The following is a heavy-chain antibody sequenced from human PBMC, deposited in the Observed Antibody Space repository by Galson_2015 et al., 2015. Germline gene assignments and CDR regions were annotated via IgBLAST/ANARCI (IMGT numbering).Heavy chain of an antibody. Sequence: SLRLSCAASGFTFSSHSMNWVRQAPRKGLEWVSHISRSSSTIYYEDSVKGRFTISRDNAKNSLYLQMNSLRDEDTAVYYCARDLGYSYGGGNYYYGMDVWGQGTTVTVSS. CDR3: ARDLGYSYGGGNYYYGMDV. D-gene: IGHD5-18*01. V-gene: IGHV3-48*02. CDR1: GFTFSSHS. CDR2: ISRSSSTI. J-gene: IGHJ6*02.